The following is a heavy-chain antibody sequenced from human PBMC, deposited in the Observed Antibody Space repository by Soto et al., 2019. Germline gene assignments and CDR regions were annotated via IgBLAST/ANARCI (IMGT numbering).Heavy chain of an antibody. V-gene: IGHV1-46*03. CDR3: VRRIVGDPAAFDI. J-gene: IGHJ3*02. Sequence: ASVKVSCKASGYTLTSYFIHWVRQAPGQGLEWMGAVNPYSADTTYARKFQDRVTMTRDTSTSTVYMGLSSLKYEDTAVYYCVRRIVGDPAAFDIWGQGTMVTVSS. CDR1: GYTLTSYF. CDR2: VNPYSADT. D-gene: IGHD1-26*01.